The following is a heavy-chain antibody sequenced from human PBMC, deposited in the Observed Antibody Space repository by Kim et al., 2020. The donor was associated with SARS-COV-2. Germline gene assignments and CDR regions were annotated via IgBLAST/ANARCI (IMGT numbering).Heavy chain of an antibody. D-gene: IGHD1-26*01. V-gene: IGHV3-30-3*02. Sequence: NDADCVKGRLTIARYNSKNTLYLQMNSLRVEDTAIYYCAKATYSGSYYSDYWSQGTLVTVSS. J-gene: IGHJ4*02. CDR3: AKATYSGSYYSDY.